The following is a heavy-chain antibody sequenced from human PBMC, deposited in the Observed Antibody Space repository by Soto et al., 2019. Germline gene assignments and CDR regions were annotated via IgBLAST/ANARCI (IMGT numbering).Heavy chain of an antibody. D-gene: IGHD2-2*01. CDR3: ARRVGLVVPADDAFDI. Sequence: SETLSLTCTVSGGSISSYYWSWIRQPPGKGLEWIGYIYYSGSTNYNPSLKSRVTISVDTSKNQFSLKLSSVTAADTAVYYCARRVGLVVPADDAFDIWGQGTMVTVSS. J-gene: IGHJ3*02. CDR1: GGSISSYY. V-gene: IGHV4-59*08. CDR2: IYYSGST.